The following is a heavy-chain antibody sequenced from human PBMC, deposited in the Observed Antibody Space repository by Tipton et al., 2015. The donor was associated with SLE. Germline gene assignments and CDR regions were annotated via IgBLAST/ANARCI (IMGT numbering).Heavy chain of an antibody. V-gene: IGHV4-31*03. J-gene: IGHJ5*02. D-gene: IGHD1-26*01. CDR2: IYDTETT. CDR3: AREVKSGRYDWFDP. CDR1: GGSISSGNYY. Sequence: TLSLTCTVSGGSISSGNYYWTWIRQHPGKGLEWIGYIYDTETTYYNPSLKSRVTMSIDRSKNHFSLRLRSVSAADTAIYYCAREVKSGRYDWFDPWGQGTLVTASS.